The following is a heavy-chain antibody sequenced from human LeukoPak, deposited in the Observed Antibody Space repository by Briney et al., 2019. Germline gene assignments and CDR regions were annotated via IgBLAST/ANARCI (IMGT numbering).Heavy chain of an antibody. D-gene: IGHD1-26*01. CDR3: ARSYPWLSDYYYYMFV. CDR1: GGSFSGYF. Sequence: SETLSLTCAVYGGSFSGYFWSWIRQPPGKGPEWIGEINHSGSTNYNPSLKSRVTISVDTSKNQFSLKLSSVTAADTAVNYCARSYPWLSDYYYYMFVSGKGATVTVS. J-gene: IGHJ6*03. V-gene: IGHV4-34*01. CDR2: INHSGST.